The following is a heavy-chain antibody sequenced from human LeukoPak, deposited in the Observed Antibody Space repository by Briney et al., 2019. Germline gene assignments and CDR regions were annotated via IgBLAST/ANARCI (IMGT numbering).Heavy chain of an antibody. CDR1: GGSISSTTYY. V-gene: IGHV4-39*07. CDR2: LYYSGKT. D-gene: IGHD2-15*01. CDR3: ARRTYCSGGSCYSGSYY. J-gene: IGHJ4*02. Sequence: SDTLSLTCIISGGSISSTTYYWGWIRQPPGKGLEWIGTLYYSGKTYYNPSLKSRVTISIDTSKNQFSLKLTSATAADTAVYYCARRTYCSGGSCYSGSYYWGQGTLVTVSS.